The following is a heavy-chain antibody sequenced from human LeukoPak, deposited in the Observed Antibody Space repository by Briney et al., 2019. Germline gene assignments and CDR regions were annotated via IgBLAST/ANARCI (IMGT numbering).Heavy chain of an antibody. CDR1: GYTFTSYG. J-gene: IGHJ4*02. Sequence: GASVKVSCKXSGYTFTSYGISWVRQAPGQGLEWMGWISAYNGNTNYAQKLQGRVTMTTDTYTSTAYMELRSLRSDDTAVYSCARAVWVKEFDYWGRGTLVTVSS. V-gene: IGHV1-18*01. CDR3: ARAVWVKEFDY. D-gene: IGHD1-26*01. CDR2: ISAYNGNT.